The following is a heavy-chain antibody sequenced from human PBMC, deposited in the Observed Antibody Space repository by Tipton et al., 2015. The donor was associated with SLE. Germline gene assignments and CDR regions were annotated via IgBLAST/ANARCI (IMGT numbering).Heavy chain of an antibody. Sequence: GLVKPSETLSLTCTVSGGSISSSSYYWGWIRQPPGKGLEWIGSIYYSGSTYYNPSLKSRVTISVDTSKNQFSLKLSSVTAADTAVYYCAREEEWQQLVQLYFDLWGRGTLVTVSS. CDR3: AREEEWQQLVQLYFDL. D-gene: IGHD6-13*01. CDR1: GGSISSSSYY. CDR2: IYYSGST. V-gene: IGHV4-39*07. J-gene: IGHJ2*01.